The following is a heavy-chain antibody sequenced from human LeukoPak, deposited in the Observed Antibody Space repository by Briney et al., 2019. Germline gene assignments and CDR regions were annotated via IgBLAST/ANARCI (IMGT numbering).Heavy chain of an antibody. D-gene: IGHD2-2*01. CDR1: GFTFSDYY. CDR3: ARDVVRYCSSTSCSGYYYYMDV. V-gene: IGHV3-11*06. Sequence: PGGSLRLSCAASGFTFSDYYMSWIRQAPGKGLEWVSSISSSSSYIYYADSVKGRFTISRDNAKNSLYLQMNSLRAEDTAVYYCARDVVRYCSSTSCSGYYYYMDVWGKGTTVTVSS. CDR2: ISSSSSYI. J-gene: IGHJ6*03.